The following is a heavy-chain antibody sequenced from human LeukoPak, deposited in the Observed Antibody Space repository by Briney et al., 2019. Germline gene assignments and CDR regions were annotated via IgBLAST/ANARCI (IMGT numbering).Heavy chain of an antibody. CDR1: GFTFGDYA. J-gene: IGHJ4*02. Sequence: GGSLRLSCTASGFTFGDYAMSWVRQAPGKGLEWVGFIRGKPYGGTTEYAASVKGRFTISRDDSKSIAHLQMNSLKTEDTAVYYCARDEGVVVPAVGFDSWGQGTLVTVSS. CDR2: IRGKPYGGTT. D-gene: IGHD2-2*01. CDR3: ARDEGVVVPAVGFDS. V-gene: IGHV3-49*04.